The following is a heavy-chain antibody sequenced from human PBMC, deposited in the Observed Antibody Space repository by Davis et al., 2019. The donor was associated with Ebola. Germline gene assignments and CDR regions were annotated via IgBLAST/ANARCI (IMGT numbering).Heavy chain of an antibody. D-gene: IGHD4-23*01. J-gene: IGHJ4*02. V-gene: IGHV1-2*04. Sequence: ASVKVSCKASGCTFSSYAISWVRQAPGQGLEWMGWINPNSCGTNYAQKFQGWVTMTRDTSISTAYMELSRLRSDDTAVYYFARGGTGVTRVIDYWGQGTLGTGSS. CDR3: ARGGTGVTRVIDY. CDR1: GCTFSSYA. CDR2: INPNSCGT.